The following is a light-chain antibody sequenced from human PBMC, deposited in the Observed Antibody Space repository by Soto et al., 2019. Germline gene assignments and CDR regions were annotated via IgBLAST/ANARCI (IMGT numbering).Light chain of an antibody. J-gene: IGKJ3*01. CDR1: QSVLYSSNNKNY. V-gene: IGKV4-1*01. Sequence: DIVMTQSPDSLAVSLGERATINCKSSQSVLYSSNNKNYLAWYQQKPGQHPKLLIYWASTRESGVPDRFSGSGSGTDFTLTISGLQAEDVAVYYCQKYDSTPGFTFGPGTKVDIK. CDR2: WAS. CDR3: QKYDSTPGFT.